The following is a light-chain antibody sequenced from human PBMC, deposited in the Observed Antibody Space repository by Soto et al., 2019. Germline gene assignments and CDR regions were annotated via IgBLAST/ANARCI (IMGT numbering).Light chain of an antibody. J-gene: IGKJ3*01. CDR2: GAS. Sequence: EIVMTQSPATLSVSPGERATLSCRASQSVSSNLAWYKQKPGQAPSLLIYGASTRATGTPARVIAILSWNDLNRNLSRLKYEDFSVYDGQQYNNWPPTFFPWTKVYIK. CDR1: QSVSSN. CDR3: QQYNNWPPT. V-gene: IGKV3-15*01.